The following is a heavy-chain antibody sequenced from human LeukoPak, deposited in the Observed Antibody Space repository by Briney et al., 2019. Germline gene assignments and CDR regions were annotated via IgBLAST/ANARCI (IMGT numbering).Heavy chain of an antibody. CDR1: GYTFTSYG. D-gene: IGHD6-13*01. J-gene: IGHJ4*02. V-gene: IGHV1-18*01. CDR3: ARGRDSSSWLDY. CDR2: TIAYNGNT. Sequence: ASVKLSCKASGYTFTSYGNSWERQGHGQGLERKGWTIAYNGNTTYEQKLQGRGSMTTDTYTSKTHMELRNLRCDDKTVYYCARGRDSSSWLDYWGQGTLVTVSS.